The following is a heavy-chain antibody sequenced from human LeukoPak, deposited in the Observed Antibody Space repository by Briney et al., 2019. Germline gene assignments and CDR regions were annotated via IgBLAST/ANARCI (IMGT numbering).Heavy chain of an antibody. J-gene: IGHJ2*01. CDR2: IRYDGSNK. D-gene: IGHD4-11*01. CDR3: AKVGTTITTFWYFDL. CDR1: GFTFISYS. Sequence: GGSLRLSCAASGFTFISYSIHWVRQAPGKGLEWVAFIRYDGSNKYYADSVKGRFTISRDNSKNTVYLHLTSLRPEDTAVYYCAKVGTTITTFWYFDLWGRGTLVTVSS. V-gene: IGHV3-30*02.